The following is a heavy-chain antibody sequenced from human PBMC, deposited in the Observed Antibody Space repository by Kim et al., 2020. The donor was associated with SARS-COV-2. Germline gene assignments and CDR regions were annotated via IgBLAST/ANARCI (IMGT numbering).Heavy chain of an antibody. CDR2: IRQDGSEK. J-gene: IGHJ1*01. V-gene: IGHV3-7*01. CDR1: GFTFSAYW. D-gene: IGHD4-17*01. CDR3: ARDSHDYGGNPGDK. Sequence: GGSLRLSCAASGFTFSAYWMSWVRQAPGKGLEWLANIRQDGSEKYYVDSVKGRFSISRYNAKNSLYLQMSSLRVEDTAVYFCARDSHDYGGNPGDKWGQGTLVIVSS.